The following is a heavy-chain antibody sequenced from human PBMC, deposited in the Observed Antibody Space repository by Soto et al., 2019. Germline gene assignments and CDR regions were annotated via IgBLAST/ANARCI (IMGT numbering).Heavy chain of an antibody. D-gene: IGHD5-12*01. Sequence: GGSLRLSCAASGFTFSDYAMNWVRQAPGEGLEWVSGISGSGGSKYYADSVQGRFTISRDNSKNTVFLQMNSLRGDDTALYYCAKRARDGYHSPIDYWGQGTLVTVSS. CDR3: AKRARDGYHSPIDY. V-gene: IGHV3-23*01. J-gene: IGHJ4*02. CDR1: GFTFSDYA. CDR2: ISGSGGSK.